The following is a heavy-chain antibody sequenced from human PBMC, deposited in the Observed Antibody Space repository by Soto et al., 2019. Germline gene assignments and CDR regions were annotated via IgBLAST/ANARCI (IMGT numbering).Heavy chain of an antibody. CDR2: ISGDGATT. Sequence: LRLSCVASGFIFTNYWMHWVRQVPGERLVWVARISGDGATTTYVDSAKGRFTISKDNAKNTVYLQMNGLRTEDTAVYYCGRGSGPRGRPYWGQGITVTVSS. CDR1: GFIFTNYW. CDR3: GRGSGPRGRPY. V-gene: IGHV3-74*01. J-gene: IGHJ1*01. D-gene: IGHD3-16*01.